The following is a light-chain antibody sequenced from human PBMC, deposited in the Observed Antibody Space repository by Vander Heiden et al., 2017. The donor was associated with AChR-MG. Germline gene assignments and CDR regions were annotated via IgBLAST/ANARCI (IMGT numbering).Light chain of an antibody. Sequence: DIQLTPSPSTLSASLGDRVTITCRASQSLKRWLAWYQQKPGNPPRRLIYDASNLESGVPSRFSGSGSGTEFTLTISSLQPDDFATYYCQHYNQYPYKFGQGTKLEIK. CDR1: QSLKRW. CDR3: QHYNQYPYK. J-gene: IGKJ2*01. V-gene: IGKV1-5*01. CDR2: DAS.